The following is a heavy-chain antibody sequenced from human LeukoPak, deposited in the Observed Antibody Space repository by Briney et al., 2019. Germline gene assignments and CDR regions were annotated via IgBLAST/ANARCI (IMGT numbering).Heavy chain of an antibody. CDR3: ANNWNMDC. Sequence: GGSLRLSCAASGFTFDDYAMHWVRQAPGKGLEWVSGISWNSGSIGYADSVKARFTISRDNSENTVYLQMNSLRADDTAVYYCANNWNMDCWGQGTLVTVSS. CDR2: ISWNSGSI. J-gene: IGHJ4*02. D-gene: IGHD1-1*01. CDR1: GFTFDDYA. V-gene: IGHV3-9*01.